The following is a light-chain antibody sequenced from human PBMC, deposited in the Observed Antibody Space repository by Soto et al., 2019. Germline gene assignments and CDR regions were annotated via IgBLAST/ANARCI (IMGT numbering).Light chain of an antibody. CDR2: TAS. CDR1: QSVSSNY. Sequence: EIVLTQSPGTLSLSPGERASLSCRASQSVSSNYLAWFQQKPGQAPRLLISTASSRATGIPDRFSGSGSGTEFTLTISSLQSEDFAVYYCQQYNNWSWTFGQGTKVDIK. V-gene: IGKV3-20*01. J-gene: IGKJ1*01. CDR3: QQYNNWSWT.